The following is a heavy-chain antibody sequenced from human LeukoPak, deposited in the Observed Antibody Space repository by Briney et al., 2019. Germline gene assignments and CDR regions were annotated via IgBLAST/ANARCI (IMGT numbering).Heavy chain of an antibody. CDR2: INHSGST. V-gene: IGHV4-34*01. CDR1: DYSITSGYY. CDR3: ARASGSGYYGSGSYYSRRVPYYMDV. Sequence: PSETLSLTCTVSDYSITSGYYWSWIRQPPGKGLEWIGEINHSGSTNYNPSLKSRVTISVDTSKNQFSLKLSSVTAADTAVYYCARASGSGYYGSGSYYSRRVPYYMDVWGKGTTVTISS. J-gene: IGHJ6*03. D-gene: IGHD3-10*01.